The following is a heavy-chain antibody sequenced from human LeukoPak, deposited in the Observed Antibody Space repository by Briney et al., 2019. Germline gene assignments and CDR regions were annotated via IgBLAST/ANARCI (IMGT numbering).Heavy chain of an antibody. D-gene: IGHD3-10*01. CDR1: GFTFSTYA. CDR2: ISGSGGGT. Sequence: GGSLRLSCAASGFTFSTYAMSWVRQTAGKGLEWVSLISGSGGGTYYADSVKGRFTISRDNSKNTLYPQLNSLRAEDTAVYYCARGGRLLWFGELFGLDYFDYWGQGTLVTVSS. CDR3: ARGGRLLWFGELFGLDYFDY. J-gene: IGHJ4*02. V-gene: IGHV3-23*01.